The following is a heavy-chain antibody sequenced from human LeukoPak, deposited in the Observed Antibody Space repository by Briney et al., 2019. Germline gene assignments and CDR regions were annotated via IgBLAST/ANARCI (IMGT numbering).Heavy chain of an antibody. CDR3: ARELELRY. D-gene: IGHD1-7*01. CDR1: GASFTGYY. J-gene: IGHJ4*02. Sequence: SETLSLTCDVYGASFTGYYWSWIRQSPGKGLEWIGEMNQRGSMNYNPSLKSRVTISVDRTKNQFSLKLSSVTAADTAVYYCARELELRYWGQGTLVTVSS. CDR2: MNQRGSM. V-gene: IGHV4-34*01.